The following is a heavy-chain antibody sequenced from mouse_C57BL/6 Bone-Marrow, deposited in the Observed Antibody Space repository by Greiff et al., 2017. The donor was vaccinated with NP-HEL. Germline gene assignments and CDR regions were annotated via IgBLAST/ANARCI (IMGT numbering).Heavy chain of an antibody. CDR1: GFTFSDYY. CDR2: ISNGGGSP. V-gene: IGHV5-12*01. CDR3: ARHEYDGAYAMDY. Sequence: EVMLVESGGGLVQPGGSLKLSCAASGFTFSDYYMYWVRQTPEQRLEWVAYISNGGGSPYYPDTVKGRFTISRDNAKNTLYLPMSRLKSEDTAMYYCARHEYDGAYAMDYWGQGTSVTVSS. J-gene: IGHJ4*01. D-gene: IGHD2-4*01.